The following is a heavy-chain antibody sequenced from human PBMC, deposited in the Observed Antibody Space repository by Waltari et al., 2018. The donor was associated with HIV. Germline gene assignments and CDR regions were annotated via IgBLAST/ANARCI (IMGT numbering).Heavy chain of an antibody. V-gene: IGHV1-2*04. CDR1: GYTFTGYL. D-gene: IGHD3-3*01. CDR2: INPHSGDT. Sequence: QMQLVQSGAEVKKPGASVKVSCKAFGYTFTGYLLHWVRQAPGQGLEWMGWINPHSGDTNYAQKFQDWVTMTRDTSTNAAYLDLSSLKSNDTAVYYCARLRFFGDGYNFDIWGQGTMVTVSS. CDR3: ARLRFFGDGYNFDI. J-gene: IGHJ3*02.